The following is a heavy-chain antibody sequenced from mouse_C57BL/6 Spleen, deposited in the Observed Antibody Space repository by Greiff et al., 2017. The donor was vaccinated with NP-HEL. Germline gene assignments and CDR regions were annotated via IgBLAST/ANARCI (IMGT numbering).Heavy chain of an antibody. Sequence: QVQLQQPGAELVKPGASVKLSCKASGYTFTSYWMHWVKQRPGQGLEWIGMIHPNSGSTNYNEKFKSKATLTVDKSSSTAYMQLSSLTSEDSAVYDCARGDSSGYGFAYWGQGTLVTVSA. CDR2: IHPNSGST. J-gene: IGHJ3*01. V-gene: IGHV1-64*01. CDR3: ARGDSSGYGFAY. D-gene: IGHD3-2*02. CDR1: GYTFTSYW.